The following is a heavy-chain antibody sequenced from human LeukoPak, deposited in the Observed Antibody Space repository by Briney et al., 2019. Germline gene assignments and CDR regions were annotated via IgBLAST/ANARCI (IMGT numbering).Heavy chain of an antibody. Sequence: GGSLRLSCAASGFTFSSYGMHWVRQAPGKGLEWVAVISYDGSNKYYADSVKGRFTISRDNSKNTLYLQMNSLRAEDTAVYFCARSSPTMVSDAFDIWGQGTLVTVSS. D-gene: IGHD3-10*01. J-gene: IGHJ3*02. CDR3: ARSSPTMVSDAFDI. CDR2: ISYDGSNK. CDR1: GFTFSSYG. V-gene: IGHV3-30*03.